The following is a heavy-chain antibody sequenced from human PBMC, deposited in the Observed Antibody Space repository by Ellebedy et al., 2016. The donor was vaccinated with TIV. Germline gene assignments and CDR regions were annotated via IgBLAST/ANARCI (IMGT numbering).Heavy chain of an antibody. CDR3: ARDPPGIAASGPYK. V-gene: IGHV3-7*03. CDR2: IKEDGSEA. Sequence: GESLKISCAASGFTFSGYWMSWVRQAPGKGLEWVANIKEDGSEAYYVDSVKCRFTISRDSSKNTLYLQMNSLRAEDTAVYYCARDPPGIAASGPYKWGQGTLVTVSS. J-gene: IGHJ4*02. D-gene: IGHD6-13*01. CDR1: GFTFSGYW.